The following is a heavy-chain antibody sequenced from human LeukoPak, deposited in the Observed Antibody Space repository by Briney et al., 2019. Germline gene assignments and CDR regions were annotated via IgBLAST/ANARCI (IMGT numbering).Heavy chain of an antibody. Sequence: SVKVSCKASGYTFTSYAISWVRQAPGQGLEWMGRIIPIFGTANYAQKFQGRVTITTDESTSTAYMELSSLRSEDTAVYYCARDSYYGRPFDYWGQGTLVTVSS. CDR2: IIPIFGTA. J-gene: IGHJ4*02. D-gene: IGHD4-17*01. CDR3: ARDSYYGRPFDY. CDR1: GYTFTSYA. V-gene: IGHV1-69*05.